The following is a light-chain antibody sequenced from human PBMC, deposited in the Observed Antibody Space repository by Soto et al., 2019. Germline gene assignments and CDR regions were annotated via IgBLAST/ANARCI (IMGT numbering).Light chain of an antibody. CDR3: CSYATSSSV. J-gene: IGLJ1*01. CDR2: EVS. CDR1: SSDVGGYNL. V-gene: IGLV2-23*02. Sequence: QSALTQPASVSGSPGQSITISCSGTSSDVGGYNLVSWYQQHPGRAHKLLIYEVSQRPSGVSSRFSGSKSGNTATLTISGVQPEDEADYHCCSYATSSSVFGTGTKVTVL.